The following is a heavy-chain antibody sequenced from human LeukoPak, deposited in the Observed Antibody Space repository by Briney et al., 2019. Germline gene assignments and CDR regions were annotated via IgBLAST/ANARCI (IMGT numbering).Heavy chain of an antibody. D-gene: IGHD1-26*01. CDR3: ARDQALSGIYGDY. Sequence: ASVEVSCKVSGYTLTELSMHWVRQAPGKGLEWMGWISAYNGNTNYAQKLQGRVTMTTDTSTSTAYMELRSLRSDDTAVYYCARDQALSGIYGDYWGQGTLVTVSS. V-gene: IGHV1-18*01. J-gene: IGHJ4*02. CDR1: GYTLTELS. CDR2: ISAYNGNT.